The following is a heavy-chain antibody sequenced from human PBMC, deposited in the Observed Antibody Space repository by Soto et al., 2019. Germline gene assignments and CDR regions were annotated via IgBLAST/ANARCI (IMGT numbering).Heavy chain of an antibody. CDR3: ARLTRSVYDLGRLWKKFDY. J-gene: IGHJ4*02. CDR2: SYWDDDK. CDR1: GFSLSTYGMG. V-gene: IGHV2-5*02. D-gene: IGHD5-12*01. Sequence: QITVKESGLTRVKPTETLTLTCTFSGFSLSTYGMGVGWIRQPPAKALEWLALSYWDDDKRYSPSLRSRLTISKATSKDQVDITMTIMDPVDTATYYCARLTRSVYDLGRLWKKFDYWGQGTLVTVSS.